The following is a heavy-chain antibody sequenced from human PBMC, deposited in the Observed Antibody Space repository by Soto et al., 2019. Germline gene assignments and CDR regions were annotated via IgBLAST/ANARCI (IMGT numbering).Heavy chain of an antibody. J-gene: IGHJ6*02. CDR2: INPKSGGT. V-gene: IGHV1-2*06. D-gene: IGHD2-8*01. CDR1: GYSFTDYH. Sequence: ASVKVSCKASGYSFTDYHIHWVRQAPGQGLEWLGRINPKSGGTSTAQKFQGRVTMTTDTSISTASMELTRLTSDDTAIYYCARGDSTDCSNGVCSFFYNHDMDVWGQGTTVTVSS. CDR3: ARGDSTDCSNGVCSFFYNHDMDV.